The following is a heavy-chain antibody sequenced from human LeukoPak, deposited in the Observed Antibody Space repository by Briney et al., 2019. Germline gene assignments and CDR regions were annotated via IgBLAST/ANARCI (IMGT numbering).Heavy chain of an antibody. CDR3: ARGGSGWTFNH. CDR2: INSGGDTI. J-gene: IGHJ4*02. Sequence: GGALSLSCTASRFSFSDNFMGGLRQPPGKGLECVSYINSGGDTIHNSGALKGRFSISRDNSKRLLYLQMSRLRIDDTALYYCARGGSGWTFNHWGQGTLVSVAS. CDR1: RFSFSDNF. D-gene: IGHD2/OR15-2a*01. V-gene: IGHV3-11*01.